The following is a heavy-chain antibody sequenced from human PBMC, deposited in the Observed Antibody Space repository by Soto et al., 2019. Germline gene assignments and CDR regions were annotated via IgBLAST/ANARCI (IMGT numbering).Heavy chain of an antibody. CDR3: AKEGPYYDFWSGYRPHDY. J-gene: IGHJ4*02. V-gene: IGHV3-23*01. D-gene: IGHD3-3*01. CDR1: GFTFSSYA. Sequence: GGSLRLSCAASGFTFSSYAMSWVRQAPGKGLEWVSAISGSGGSTYYADSVKGRFTISRDNSKNTLYLQMNSLRAEDTAVYYFAKEGPYYDFWSGYRPHDYWGQGTLVTVSS. CDR2: ISGSGGST.